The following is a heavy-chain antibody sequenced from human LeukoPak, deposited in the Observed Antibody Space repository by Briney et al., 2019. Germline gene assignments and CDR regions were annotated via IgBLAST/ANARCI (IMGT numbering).Heavy chain of an antibody. Sequence: PSETLSLTCTVSGGSISSYYWSWIRQPPGKGLEWIGEINHSGSTNYNPSLKSRVTISVDTSKNQFSLKLSSVTAADTAVYYCARDEYYYGSWGQGTLVTVSS. CDR2: INHSGST. J-gene: IGHJ4*02. D-gene: IGHD3-10*01. CDR3: ARDEYYYGS. CDR1: GGSISSYY. V-gene: IGHV4-34*01.